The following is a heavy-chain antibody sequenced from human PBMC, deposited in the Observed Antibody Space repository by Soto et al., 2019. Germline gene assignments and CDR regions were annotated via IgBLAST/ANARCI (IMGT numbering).Heavy chain of an antibody. CDR3: ARVYYYYYGMDV. V-gene: IGHV4-39*01. CDR2: IYYSGST. J-gene: IGHJ6*02. Sequence: PSETLSLTCTVSGGSISSSSYYWGWIRQPPGKGLEWIGSIYYSGSTYYNPSLKSRVTISVDTSKNQFSLKLSSVTAADTAVYYCARVYYYYYGMDVWGQGXTVTVYS. CDR1: GGSISSSSYY.